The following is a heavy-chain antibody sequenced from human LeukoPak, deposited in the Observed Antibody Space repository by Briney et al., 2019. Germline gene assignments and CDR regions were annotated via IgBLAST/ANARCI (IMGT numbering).Heavy chain of an antibody. CDR3: ARDQYYYGSGSYYFDY. V-gene: IGHV3-23*01. CDR2: ISGSGGST. J-gene: IGHJ4*02. CDR1: GFTFSSYG. Sequence: PGGTLRLSCAASGFTFSSYGMSWVRQAPGKGLEWVSAISGSGGSTYYADSVKGRFTISRDNSKNTLYLQMNSLRAEDTAVYYCARDQYYYGSGSYYFDYWGQGTLVTVSS. D-gene: IGHD3-10*01.